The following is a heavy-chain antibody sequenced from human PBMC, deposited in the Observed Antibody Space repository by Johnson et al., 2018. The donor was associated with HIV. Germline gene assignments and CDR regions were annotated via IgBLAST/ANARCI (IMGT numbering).Heavy chain of an antibody. J-gene: IGHJ3*02. CDR3: ARGRCGSTRCGLSAAFDI. CDR2: IGIAGDT. V-gene: IGHV3-13*01. Sequence: VQLVESRGVLVQPGGSLRLSCAASGFTFSSYDMHWVRQVTGKGLEWVSGIGIAGDTYYPGSVKGRFTITREDAKNSLYLQMNTLRAGDTAVYYCARGRCGSTRCGLSAAFDIWGQGTLVTVSS. CDR1: GFTFSSYD. D-gene: IGHD2-2*01.